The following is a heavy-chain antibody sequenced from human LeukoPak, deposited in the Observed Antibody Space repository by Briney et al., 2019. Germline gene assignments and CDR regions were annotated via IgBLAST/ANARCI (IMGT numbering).Heavy chain of an antibody. V-gene: IGHV3-30*18. CDR1: GFTFSSYG. Sequence: GSLRLSCAASGFTFSSYGMHWVRQAPGKGLEWVAVISYDGSNKYYADSVKGRFTIPRDNSKNTLYLQMNSLRAEDTAVYYCANGALNYWGQGTLVTVSS. D-gene: IGHD3-16*01. J-gene: IGHJ4*02. CDR2: ISYDGSNK. CDR3: ANGALNY.